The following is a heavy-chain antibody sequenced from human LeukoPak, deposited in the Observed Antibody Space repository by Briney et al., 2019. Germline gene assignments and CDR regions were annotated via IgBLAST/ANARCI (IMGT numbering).Heavy chain of an antibody. D-gene: IGHD2-2*01. CDR3: AREGFGYCSSTSCLNWFDP. Sequence: PGGSLRLSCAASGFTFSSYSMNWVRQAPGKGLEWVPYIGSSSSYIYYADSVKGRFTISRDNAENSLYQQMNSVRAEDTAVYYCAREGFGYCSSTSCLNWFDPWGQGTLVTVSS. V-gene: IGHV3-21*01. CDR2: IGSSSSYI. CDR1: GFTFSSYS. J-gene: IGHJ5*02.